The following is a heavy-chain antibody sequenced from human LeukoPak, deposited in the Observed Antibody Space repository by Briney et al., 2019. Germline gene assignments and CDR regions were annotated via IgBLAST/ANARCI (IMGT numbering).Heavy chain of an antibody. V-gene: IGHV3-23*01. Sequence: GGSLRLSCEASGFTFSSYAMSWVRQAPGKGLEWVSGISAGGRSTYYADSVKGRFTISTDNSKNTLYLQMNSLRAEDTAVYYCAKGLLSGYDLPFDYWGHGTLVTVSS. CDR2: ISAGGRST. D-gene: IGHD5-12*01. CDR3: AKGLLSGYDLPFDY. J-gene: IGHJ4*01. CDR1: GFTFSSYA.